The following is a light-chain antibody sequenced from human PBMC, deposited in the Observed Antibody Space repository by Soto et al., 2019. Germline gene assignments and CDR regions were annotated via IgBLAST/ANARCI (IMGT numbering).Light chain of an antibody. Sequence: EIQMTQSPSSLSASVGSRVTITCRASQSIRSYLNWYQQKPGKAPKLMIYAASSLQSGVPSRFSGSGYGTDFNLTISSLQTEDFATYYCQQSYSTPLTFGGGTKVDIK. J-gene: IGKJ4*01. CDR2: AAS. CDR1: QSIRSY. CDR3: QQSYSTPLT. V-gene: IGKV1-39*01.